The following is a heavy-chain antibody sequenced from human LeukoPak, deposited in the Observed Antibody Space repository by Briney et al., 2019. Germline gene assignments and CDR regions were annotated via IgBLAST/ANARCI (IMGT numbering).Heavy chain of an antibody. CDR2: IYYSGST. J-gene: IGHJ5*02. V-gene: IGHV4-59*01. CDR1: GGSISSYY. D-gene: IGHD3-16*01. Sequence: SETLSLTCTVSGGSISSYYWSWIRQPPGKGLEWIGYIYYSGSTNYNPSLKSRVTISVDTSKNQFSLKLSSVTAADTAVYYCARTRIMGEGNWFDPWGQGTLVTVSS. CDR3: ARTRIMGEGNWFDP.